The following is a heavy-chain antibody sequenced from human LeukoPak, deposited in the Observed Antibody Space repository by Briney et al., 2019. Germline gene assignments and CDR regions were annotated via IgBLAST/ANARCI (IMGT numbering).Heavy chain of an antibody. V-gene: IGHV4-34*01. CDR2: INHSGST. CDR3: ARAHSSGWYVDY. J-gene: IGHJ4*02. CDR1: GGSFSGYY. D-gene: IGHD6-19*01. Sequence: SETLSLTCAVYGGSFSGYYWSRIRQPPGKGLEWIGEINHSGSTNYNPSLKSRVTMSVDTSKNQFSLKLSSVTAADTAVYYCARAHSSGWYVDYWGQGTLVTVSS.